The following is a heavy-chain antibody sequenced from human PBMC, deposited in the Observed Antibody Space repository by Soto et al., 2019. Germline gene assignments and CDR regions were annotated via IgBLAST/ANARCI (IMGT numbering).Heavy chain of an antibody. CDR3: ARHYDFWSGSYYYYGMDV. J-gene: IGHJ6*02. D-gene: IGHD3-3*01. V-gene: IGHV1-8*01. CDR2: MNPNSGNT. CDR1: GYTFTSYD. Sequence: AASVKVSCKASGYTFTSYDINWVRQATGQGLEWMGWMNPNSGNTGYAQKFQGRVTMTRNTSISTAYMELSSLRSEDTAVYYCARHYDFWSGSYYYYGMDVWGQGTTVTVSS.